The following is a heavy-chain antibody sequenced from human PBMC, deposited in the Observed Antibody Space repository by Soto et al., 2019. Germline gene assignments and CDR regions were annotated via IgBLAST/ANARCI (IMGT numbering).Heavy chain of an antibody. CDR1: GFSLSPVGVC. Sequence: QITLKESAPTLVQPTQTLTLRCTFSGFSLSPVGVCVGWIRQPPGKALEWIAVIHWDHDKRYNPSLSNRLSINKELSRHPVVVTMLNMDPVDTGTYYCAHRTMTYGGVFGSDAFNIWGQWTLVTLSS. J-gene: IGHJ3*02. CDR2: IHWDHDK. D-gene: IGHD3-16*01. V-gene: IGHV2-5*02. CDR3: AHRTMTYGGVFGSDAFNI.